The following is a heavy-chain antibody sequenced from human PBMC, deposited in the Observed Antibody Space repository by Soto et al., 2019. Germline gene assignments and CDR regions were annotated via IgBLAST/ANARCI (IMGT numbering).Heavy chain of an antibody. J-gene: IGHJ4*02. CDR3: AKARCSTSNCYVPDY. Sequence: EVHLLESGGGLAQPGGSRRLSCAASGFTFSTYTMSWVRRAPGKGLGWVSTINGGGGSPSYADSVQGRFTISRDNPKNTLYLQLNSLTVDDTATYYCAKARCSTSNCYVPDYWGQGAPVTVSS. V-gene: IGHV3-23*01. CDR2: INGGGGSP. CDR1: GFTFSTYT. D-gene: IGHD2-2*01.